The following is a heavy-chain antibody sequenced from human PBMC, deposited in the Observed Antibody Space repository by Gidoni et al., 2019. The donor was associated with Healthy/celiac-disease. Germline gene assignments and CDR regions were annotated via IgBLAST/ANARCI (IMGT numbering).Heavy chain of an antibody. J-gene: IGHJ5*02. CDR3: ARDPPLGSTSALGWFDP. V-gene: IGHV1-69*04. CDR2: IIPILCIA. CDR1: GGTFSSYA. D-gene: IGHD2-2*01. Sequence: QVQLVQSGAEVKKPGSSVKVSCKASGGTFSSYAISWVRQAPGQGLEWMGRIIPILCIANYAQKFQGRVTITADKSTSTAYMELSSLRSEDTAVYYCARDPPLGSTSALGWFDPWGQGTLVTVSS.